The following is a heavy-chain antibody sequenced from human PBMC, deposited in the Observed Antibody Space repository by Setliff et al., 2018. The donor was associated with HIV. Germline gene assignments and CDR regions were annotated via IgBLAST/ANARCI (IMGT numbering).Heavy chain of an antibody. J-gene: IGHJ4*02. CDR2: IYYTGST. Sequence: SETLSLTCTVSGDSVSGYYWTWIRQPPGKGLEWIGDIYYTGSTNFSPSLKSRVTISLDTSKNQFSLKLSSVSAADTAMYYCARGNPDFDILTGYWSHYSDYGGQGRLVTVSS. CDR3: ARGNPDFDILTGYWSHYSDY. D-gene: IGHD3-9*01. CDR1: GDSVSGYY. V-gene: IGHV4-59*02.